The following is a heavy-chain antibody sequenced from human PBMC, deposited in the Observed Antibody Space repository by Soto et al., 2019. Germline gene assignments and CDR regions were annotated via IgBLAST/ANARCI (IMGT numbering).Heavy chain of an antibody. CDR1: GFTFSSYG. J-gene: IGHJ4*02. V-gene: IGHV3-33*01. Sequence: QVQLVESGGGVVQPGTSLRLTCAASGFTFSSYGMHWVRQAPGKGLEWVAVIWHDGNNKYYADSVKGRFTISRDNSKNTLYLQMNSLRAEDTAVYYRATDRGGAPFDYWRQGALVTVSS. CDR2: IWHDGNNK. D-gene: IGHD3-10*01. CDR3: ATDRGGAPFDY.